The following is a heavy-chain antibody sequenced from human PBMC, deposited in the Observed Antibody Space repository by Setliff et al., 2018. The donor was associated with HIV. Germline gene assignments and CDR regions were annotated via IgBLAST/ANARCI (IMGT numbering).Heavy chain of an antibody. V-gene: IGHV1-8*02. CDR2: VNPYSGNS. CDR3: ARGYASGSGSYYYDY. Sequence: ASVKVSCKPSGYTFATYDINWVRQAAGQGLEWLGWVNPYSGNSGYAQKFHGRLTMTRDTSRGTAHMELRSLRSDDTAVYFCARGYASGSGSYYYDYWARERWSPSPQ. D-gene: IGHD2-15*01. J-gene: IGHJ4*02. CDR1: GYTFATYD.